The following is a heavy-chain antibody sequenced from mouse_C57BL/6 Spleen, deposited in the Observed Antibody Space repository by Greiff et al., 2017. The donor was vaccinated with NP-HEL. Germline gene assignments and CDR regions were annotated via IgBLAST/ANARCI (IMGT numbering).Heavy chain of an antibody. CDR2: IDPSDSYT. Sequence: QVQLQQPGAELVKPGASVKLSCKASGYTFTSYWMQWVKQRPGQGLEWIGEIDPSDSYTNYNQKFKGKATLTVDTSSSTAYMQLSSLTSEDSAVYYCARKEGYYYGRGDYWGQGTTLTVSS. CDR1: GYTFTSYW. D-gene: IGHD1-1*01. V-gene: IGHV1-50*01. J-gene: IGHJ2*01. CDR3: ARKEGYYYGRGDY.